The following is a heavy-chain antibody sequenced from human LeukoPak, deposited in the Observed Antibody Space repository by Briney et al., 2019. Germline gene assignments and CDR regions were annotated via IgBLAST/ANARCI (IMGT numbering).Heavy chain of an antibody. V-gene: IGHV4-34*01. D-gene: IGHD3-16*01. J-gene: IGHJ4*02. CDR1: GGSFSGYY. Sequence: SETLSLTCAVYGGSFSGYYWSWIRQPPGKGLEWIGSIYHSGSTYYNPSLKSRVTISVDTSKNQFSLKLSSVTAADTAVYYCARVLWNYFDYWGQGTLVTVSS. CDR3: ARVLWNYFDY. CDR2: IYHSGST.